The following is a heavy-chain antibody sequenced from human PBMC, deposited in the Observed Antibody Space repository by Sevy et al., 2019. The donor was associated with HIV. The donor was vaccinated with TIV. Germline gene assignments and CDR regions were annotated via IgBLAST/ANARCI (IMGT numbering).Heavy chain of an antibody. J-gene: IGHJ5*02. CDR3: VKDRGTLVRGNIVDP. CDR2: ISGSGGST. D-gene: IGHD3-10*01. Sequence: GGSLRLSCAASGFTFSACAMNWVRQAPGKGLEWVSGISGSGGSTYYADSVQGRFTISRDNSKNILYLRMNNLRAEDTAVYYCVKDRGTLVRGNIVDPWGQGTLVTVSS. V-gene: IGHV3-23*01. CDR1: GFTFSACA.